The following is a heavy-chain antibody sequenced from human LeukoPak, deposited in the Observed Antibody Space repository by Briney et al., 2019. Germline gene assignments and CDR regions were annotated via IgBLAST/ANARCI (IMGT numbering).Heavy chain of an antibody. CDR3: AKDSGYSYGTLDY. Sequence: GGSLRLSCAASGFTFSSYGMHWVRQAPGKGLEWVPVIWFDGSNKYYADSVKGRFTISRDNSKNTLYLQMNSLRAEDTAVYYCAKDSGYSYGTLDYWGQGTLVTVSS. V-gene: IGHV3-33*06. CDR2: IWFDGSNK. D-gene: IGHD5-18*01. CDR1: GFTFSSYG. J-gene: IGHJ4*02.